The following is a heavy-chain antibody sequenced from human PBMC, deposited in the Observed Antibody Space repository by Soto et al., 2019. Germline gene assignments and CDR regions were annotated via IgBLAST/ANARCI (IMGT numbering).Heavy chain of an antibody. CDR1: GGTFSSYS. Sequence: GASVKVSCKASGGTFSSYSISWVRQAPGQGLEWMGGIIPIFGTANYAQKFQGRVTITADESTSTAYMGLSSLRSEDTAVYYCARDGPEAQIYYYDSSGYYHHDAFDIWGQGTMVTVSS. V-gene: IGHV1-69*13. CDR3: ARDGPEAQIYYYDSSGYYHHDAFDI. J-gene: IGHJ3*02. D-gene: IGHD3-22*01. CDR2: IIPIFGTA.